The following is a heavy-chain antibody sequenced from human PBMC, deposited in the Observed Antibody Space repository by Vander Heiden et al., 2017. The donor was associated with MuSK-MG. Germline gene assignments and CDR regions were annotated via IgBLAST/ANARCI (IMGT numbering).Heavy chain of an antibody. V-gene: IGHV3-7*01. CDR1: GFTFGGSF. CDR2: INQDGSGK. J-gene: IGHJ4*02. Sequence: EVHLVESGGGLAQPGGSLRLSCSVSGFTFGGSFMTWVRQTPEKGREWVANINQDGSGKNDGDSVRGRFTISRDNAKSSLYLQMDSLRAEDTAVYFCVREDRGKYLFDYWGQGTLVTVSS. CDR3: VREDRGKYLFDY. D-gene: IGHD2-2*01.